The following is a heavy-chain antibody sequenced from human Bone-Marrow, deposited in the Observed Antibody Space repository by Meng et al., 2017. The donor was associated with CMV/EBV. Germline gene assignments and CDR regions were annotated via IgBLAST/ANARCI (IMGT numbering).Heavy chain of an antibody. CDR2: IRYDGSNK. J-gene: IGHJ6*02. CDR3: EKSAVGGNYYYYGMDV. D-gene: IGHD1-26*01. CDR1: GVTFSSYG. V-gene: IGHV3-30*02. Sequence: GESLRLSCAASGVTFSSYGMHWVRQAPGKGLEWGAFIRYDGSNKYSSDSVKGRFTISRNNSKTTLYRQMNSLRAEDTAVSYCEKSAVGGNYYYYGMDVWGQGTTVTVSS.